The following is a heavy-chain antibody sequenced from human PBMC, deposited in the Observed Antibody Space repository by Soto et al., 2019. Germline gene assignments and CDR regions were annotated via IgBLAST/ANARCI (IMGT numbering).Heavy chain of an antibody. J-gene: IGHJ4*02. CDR2: INPSGDSA. D-gene: IGHD3-22*01. CDR3: ARVGSSMIVAAIDYFDY. CDR1: GYIFSSYY. V-gene: IGHV1-46*01. Sequence: QVQLVQSGAEVKKPGASVKVSCKASGYIFSSYYMHWVRQAPGQGLEWIGVINPSGDSASYAQKFQGRVTMTRDTSTTTVYMEMSSLRSEDTAVYYCARVGSSMIVAAIDYFDYWGQGTLVTVSS.